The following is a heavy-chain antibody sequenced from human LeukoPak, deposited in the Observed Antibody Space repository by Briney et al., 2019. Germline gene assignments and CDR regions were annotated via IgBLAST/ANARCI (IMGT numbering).Heavy chain of an antibody. D-gene: IGHD5-12*01. CDR1: GFTFSSYA. J-gene: IGHJ6*03. CDR2: ISGSGGST. CDR3: AKSPIRGYSGYELGYYYYYYMDV. Sequence: GGSLRLSCAASGFTFSSYAMSWVRQAPGKGLEWVSAISGSGGSTYYADSVKGRFTISGDNSKNTLYPQMNSLRAEDTAVYYCAKSPIRGYSGYELGYYYYYYMDVWGKGTTVTVSS. V-gene: IGHV3-23*01.